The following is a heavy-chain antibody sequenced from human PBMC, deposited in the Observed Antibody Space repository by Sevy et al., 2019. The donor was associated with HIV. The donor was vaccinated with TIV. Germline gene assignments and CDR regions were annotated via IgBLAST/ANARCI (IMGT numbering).Heavy chain of an antibody. J-gene: IGHJ4*02. Sequence: GGSLRLSCAASGFTFSSYEMNWVRQAPGKGLEWVSYISSSGNTIHYADSVKGRFTISRDNAKNSLYLQMNSLRAEDTAVYYCARASRVVANDYWGQGTLVTVSS. CDR2: ISSSGNTI. CDR3: ARASRVVANDY. V-gene: IGHV3-48*03. D-gene: IGHD5-12*01. CDR1: GFTFSSYE.